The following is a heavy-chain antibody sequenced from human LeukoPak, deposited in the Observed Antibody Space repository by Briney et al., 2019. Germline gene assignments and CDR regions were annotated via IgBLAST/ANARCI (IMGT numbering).Heavy chain of an antibody. V-gene: IGHV1-18*01. CDR1: GYRFTSYG. J-gene: IGHJ4*02. CDR2: ISAYNGNT. Sequence: ASVKVSCKASGYRFTSYGISWMRQAPGQGLEWMAWISAYNGNTNYAQKFQGRVIMTTDTSTSTAYMELRSLRSDDTAVYYCARDPDCSSTRCSESPFDYWGQGTLVTVSS. CDR3: ARDPDCSSTRCSESPFDY. D-gene: IGHD2-2*01.